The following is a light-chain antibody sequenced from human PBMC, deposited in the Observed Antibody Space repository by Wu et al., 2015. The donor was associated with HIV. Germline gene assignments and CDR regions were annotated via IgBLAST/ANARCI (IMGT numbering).Light chain of an antibody. V-gene: IGKV1-27*01. CDR2: AAS. J-gene: IGKJ1*01. CDR3: QHYNRYSVT. CDR1: QGISNY. Sequence: DIQMTQSPSSLSASVGDRVTITCRASQGISNYLAWYQQKPGKVPKLLIYAASTLQSGVPSRFSGSGSGTEFTLTISNVQPDDFATYYCQHYNRYSVTFGPRDQGGNQ.